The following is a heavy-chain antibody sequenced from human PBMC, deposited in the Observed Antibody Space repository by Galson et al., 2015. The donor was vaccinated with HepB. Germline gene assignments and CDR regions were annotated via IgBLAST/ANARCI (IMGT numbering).Heavy chain of an antibody. CDR3: AKDGRVAAAGNPPFDY. J-gene: IGHJ4*02. Sequence: SLRLSCAASGFTFSSYGMHWVRQAPGKGQEWVAFIRYDGSNKYYADSVKGRFTISRDNSKNTLYLQMNSLRAEDTAVYYCAKDGRVAAAGNPPFDYWGQGTLVTVSS. V-gene: IGHV3-30*02. D-gene: IGHD6-13*01. CDR2: IRYDGSNK. CDR1: GFTFSSYG.